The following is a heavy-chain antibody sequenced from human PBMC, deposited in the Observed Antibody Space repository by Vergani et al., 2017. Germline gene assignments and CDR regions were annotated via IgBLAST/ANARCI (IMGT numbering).Heavy chain of an antibody. CDR1: GFTFNRSV. CDR3: AAAYGDYRRVDAFDI. V-gene: IGHV1-58*01. D-gene: IGHD4-17*01. Sequence: QMQLVQSGPEVKKPGTSVKVSCKASGFTFNRSVVQWVRQARGQRLEWIGWIVVGSGNTNYAQKFQERVTITRDMSTSTAYMELSSLRSEDTAVYYGAAAYGDYRRVDAFDIWGQGTMVTVSS. J-gene: IGHJ3*02. CDR2: IVVGSGNT.